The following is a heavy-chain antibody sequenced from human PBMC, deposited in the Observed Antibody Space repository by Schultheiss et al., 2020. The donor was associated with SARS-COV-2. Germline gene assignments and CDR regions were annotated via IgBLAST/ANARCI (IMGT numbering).Heavy chain of an antibody. D-gene: IGHD4-17*01. J-gene: IGHJ4*02. V-gene: IGHV3-23*01. CDR2: ISGSGGST. Sequence: GGSLRLSCAASGFTFSSYAMSWVRQAPGKGLEWVSAISGSGGSTYYADSVKGRFTISRDNSKNTLYLQMNSLRAGDTAVYYCAREWYYGDNFDYWGQGTLVTVSS. CDR3: AREWYYGDNFDY. CDR1: GFTFSSYA.